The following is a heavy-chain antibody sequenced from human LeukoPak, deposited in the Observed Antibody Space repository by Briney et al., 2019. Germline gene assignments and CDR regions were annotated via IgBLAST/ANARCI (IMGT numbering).Heavy chain of an antibody. Sequence: SVKGRFTISRDNAKNSLYLQMNSLRAEDTAVYYCARDSLYYFNYWGQGTLVTVSS. V-gene: IGHV3-21*01. D-gene: IGHD3-10*01. CDR3: ARDSLYYFNY. J-gene: IGHJ4*02.